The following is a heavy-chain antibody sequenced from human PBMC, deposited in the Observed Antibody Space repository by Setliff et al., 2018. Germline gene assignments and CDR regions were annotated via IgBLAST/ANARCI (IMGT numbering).Heavy chain of an antibody. Sequence: SETLSLTCTVSGGSISSSTYYWGWIRQPPGKGLEWIGSIYHSGSTYYNPSLKSRVTIFVDTSRNQFSLKLSSVTAADTAVYYCARQWTDCTSANCYTMAYYYYYMDVWGKGTTVTVSS. D-gene: IGHD2-2*02. CDR3: ARQWTDCTSANCYTMAYYYYYMDV. CDR1: GGSISSSTYY. V-gene: IGHV4-39*01. CDR2: IYHSGST. J-gene: IGHJ6*03.